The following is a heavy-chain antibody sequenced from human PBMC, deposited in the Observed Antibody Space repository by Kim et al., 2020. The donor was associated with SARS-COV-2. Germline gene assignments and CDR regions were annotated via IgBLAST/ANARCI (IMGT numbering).Heavy chain of an antibody. D-gene: IGHD3-10*01. V-gene: IGHV4-59*13. CDR2: IYYSGST. J-gene: IGHJ4*02. CDR3: ARSLDYYNSRGPFDY. Sequence: SETLSLTCTVSGGSIGTYYWNWFRQPPGKELEWIGAIYYSGSTYYNPSLKSRVSISVDTSQNQFSLKLNSVTPADTAVYSCARSLDYYNSRGPFDYWGQGPLVTVSS. CDR1: GGSIGTYY.